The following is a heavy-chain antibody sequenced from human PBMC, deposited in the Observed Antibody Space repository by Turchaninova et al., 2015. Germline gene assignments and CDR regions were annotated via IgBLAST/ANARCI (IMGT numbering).Heavy chain of an antibody. CDR2: IYHNGGT. J-gene: IGHJ4*02. D-gene: IGHD4-11*01. CDR1: GDSNW. V-gene: IGHV4-4*02. Sequence: QVQLQESGPGLVKPSGTLSLTCAVSGDSNWWTWVRQSPGKGLEWIGEIYHNGGTNYNPSLKSRVTISLDQSKSHLSLNLNSGTAADTALYYCGQGTAVSNSFFDYWGQGTLVTVSS. CDR3: GQGTAVSNSFFDY.